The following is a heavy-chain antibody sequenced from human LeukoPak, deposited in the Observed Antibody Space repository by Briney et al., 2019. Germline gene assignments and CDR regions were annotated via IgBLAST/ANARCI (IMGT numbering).Heavy chain of an antibody. Sequence: GGSLRLSCAASGFTLSSYAMHWVRQAPGKGLEWVAVISYDGSNKYYADSVKGRFTISRDNSKNTLYLQMNSLRAEDTAVYYCARDRHSGYDFRQSYYFDYWGQGTLVTVSS. CDR3: ARDRHSGYDFRQSYYFDY. CDR1: GFTLSSYA. D-gene: IGHD5-12*01. CDR2: ISYDGSNK. V-gene: IGHV3-30*04. J-gene: IGHJ4*02.